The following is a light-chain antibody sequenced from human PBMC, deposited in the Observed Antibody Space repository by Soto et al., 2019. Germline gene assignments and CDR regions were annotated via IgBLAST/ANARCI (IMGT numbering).Light chain of an antibody. CDR3: QQPSSFPLT. Sequence: DIQMTQSPSSVPASVGDRITITCRSSQGIGSWLAWYQQKPGKPPKLLISGASSLRRGVPSRFSGSGSGTDFTLTISHLQPEDSSTYYWQQPSSFPLTFGGGTKVEI. CDR1: QGIGSW. V-gene: IGKV1-12*01. J-gene: IGKJ4*01. CDR2: GAS.